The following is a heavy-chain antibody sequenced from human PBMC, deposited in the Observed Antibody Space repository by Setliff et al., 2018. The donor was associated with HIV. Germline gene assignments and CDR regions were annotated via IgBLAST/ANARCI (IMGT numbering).Heavy chain of an antibody. CDR1: GYTFTSYY. Sequence: ASVKVSCKASGYTFTSYYMHWVRQAPGQGLEWMGWMNPNSGNTGNAQKFQGRVTITRDTSASTAYMELSSLRSEDTAVYYCARALRGFHGSGTQFYYYLDVWGKGTTVTVSS. CDR3: ARALRGFHGSGTQFYYYLDV. J-gene: IGHJ6*03. V-gene: IGHV1-8*03. CDR2: MNPNSGNT. D-gene: IGHD3-10*01.